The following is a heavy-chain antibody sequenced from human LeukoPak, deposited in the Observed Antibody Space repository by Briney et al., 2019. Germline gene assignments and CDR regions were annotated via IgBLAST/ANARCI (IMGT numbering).Heavy chain of an antibody. CDR1: GFTFYNSG. V-gene: IGHV3-23*01. D-gene: IGHD2-15*01. CDR3: ARAGGIEDI. Sequence: GGSLRLSCAASGFTFYNSGMGWVRQAPGKGLEWVSAISGSGGITYYADSVKGRFTISRDVSKNTLYLQMNSLKAGDTAVYYCARAGGIEDIWGQGTMVTVSS. J-gene: IGHJ3*02. CDR2: ISGSGGIT.